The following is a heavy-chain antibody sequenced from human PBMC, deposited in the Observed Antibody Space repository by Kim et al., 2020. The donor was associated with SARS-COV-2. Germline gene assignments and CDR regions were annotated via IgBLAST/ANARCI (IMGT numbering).Heavy chain of an antibody. CDR1: GYTFTSYA. CDR3: ARGADWTFNYYYMDV. V-gene: IGHV7-4-1*02. J-gene: IGHJ6*03. Sequence: ASVKVSCKASGYTFTSYAMNWVRQAPGQGLEWMGWINTNTGNPTYAQGFTGRFVFSLDTSVSTAYLQISSLKAEDTAVYYCARGADWTFNYYYMDVWGKGTTVTVSS. D-gene: IGHD2-21*01. CDR2: INTNTGNP.